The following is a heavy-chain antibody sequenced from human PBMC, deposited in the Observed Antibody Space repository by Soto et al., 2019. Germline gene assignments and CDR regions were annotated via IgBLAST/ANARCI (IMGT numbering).Heavy chain of an antibody. V-gene: IGHV1-69*13. CDR3: GRDRPLIVLVPADNWFDP. J-gene: IGHJ5*02. CDR1: GGTFSSYA. Sequence: GASVRVSCKASGGTFSSYAISWVRQALGQGLEWMGGIIPIFGTANYAQKFQGRVTITADESTSTAYMELSSLRSEDTAVYYCGRDRPLIVLVPADNWFDPWGQGTLVTVSS. D-gene: IGHD2-2*01. CDR2: IIPIFGTA.